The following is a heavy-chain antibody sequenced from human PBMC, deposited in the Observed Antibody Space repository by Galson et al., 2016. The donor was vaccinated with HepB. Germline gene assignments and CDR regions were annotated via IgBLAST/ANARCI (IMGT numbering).Heavy chain of an antibody. J-gene: IGHJ6*02. CDR2: IDWRSGRI. CDR1: AGFTFDGYA. CDR3: LKDLTPGGLDV. V-gene: IGHV3-9*01. Sequence: SLRLSCAASAGFTFDGYAMHWVRQAPGKGLEWVSGIDWRSGRIDYADSVRGRSTVSRDDAKNSLFLQMNSLRTEDTALYFCLKDLTPGGLDVWGQGTTVTVSS. D-gene: IGHD3-16*01.